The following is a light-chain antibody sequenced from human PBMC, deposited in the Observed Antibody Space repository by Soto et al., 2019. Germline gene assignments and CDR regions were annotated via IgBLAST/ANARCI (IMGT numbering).Light chain of an antibody. J-gene: IGLJ1*01. CDR3: SSYAGSNTFV. Sequence: QSALAQPPSASGSPGQSVTISCTGTSSDIGAYIYVSWYQQHPGKAPKLMISEVSRRPSGVPERFSGSKSGNTASLTVSGLQADDEAHYYCSSYAGSNTFVFGNGTKV. CDR2: EVS. CDR1: SSDIGAYIY. V-gene: IGLV2-8*01.